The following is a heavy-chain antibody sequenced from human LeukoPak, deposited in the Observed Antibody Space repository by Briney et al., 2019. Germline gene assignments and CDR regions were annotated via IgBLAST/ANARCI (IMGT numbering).Heavy chain of an antibody. CDR1: GGSISSSCYY. CDR3: ARTTIFGAYYHMDV. Sequence: PSETLSLTCTVSGGSISSSCYYWGWIRQPPGKGLEWIGSIYYSGSTYYNPSLKSRVTISVDTSKNQFSLKLSSVTAADTAVYYCARTTIFGAYYHMDVWGKGTTVTVSS. V-gene: IGHV4-39*07. CDR2: IYYSGST. J-gene: IGHJ6*03. D-gene: IGHD3-3*01.